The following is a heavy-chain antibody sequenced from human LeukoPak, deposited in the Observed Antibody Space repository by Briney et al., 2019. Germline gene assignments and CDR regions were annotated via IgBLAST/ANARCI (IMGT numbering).Heavy chain of an antibody. CDR2: ISYDGSNK. Sequence: GRSLRLSCAASGFTFSSYGMHWVRQAPGKGLEWVAVISYDGSNKYYADSVKGRFTISRDNSKNTLYLQMNSLRAEDTAVYYCARESHGMDVWGQGTTVTVSS. CDR1: GFTFSSYG. CDR3: ARESHGMDV. J-gene: IGHJ6*02. V-gene: IGHV3-30*03.